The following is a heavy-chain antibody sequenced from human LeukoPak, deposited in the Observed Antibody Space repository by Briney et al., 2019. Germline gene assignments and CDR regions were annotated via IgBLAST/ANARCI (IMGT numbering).Heavy chain of an antibody. V-gene: IGHV4-31*03. CDR3: ARAIGSSWLYDY. J-gene: IGHJ4*02. CDR1: GGSISSGYS. D-gene: IGHD6-13*01. Sequence: SETLSLTCTVSGGSISSGYSWPWIRHHPGKGLEWIGYIYYSGSTYYNPSLKSRVTISVDTSKNQFSLKLNSVTAADTAVYYCARAIGSSWLYDYWGQGTLVTVSS. CDR2: IYYSGST.